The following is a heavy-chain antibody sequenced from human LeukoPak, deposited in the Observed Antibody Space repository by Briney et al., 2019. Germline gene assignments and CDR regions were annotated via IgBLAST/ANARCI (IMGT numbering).Heavy chain of an antibody. D-gene: IGHD4-11*01. CDR2: ISGSGGST. CDR1: GFTFSNYG. CDR3: AKERSPVTDPYFDY. V-gene: IGHV3-23*01. J-gene: IGHJ4*02. Sequence: GGSLRLSCVGSGFTFSNYGMSWVRQAPGKGLEWVSAISGSGGSTYYADSVRGRFTISRDNSKNTLYVQMNSLRAEDTAVYYCAKERSPVTDPYFDYWGQGTLVTVSS.